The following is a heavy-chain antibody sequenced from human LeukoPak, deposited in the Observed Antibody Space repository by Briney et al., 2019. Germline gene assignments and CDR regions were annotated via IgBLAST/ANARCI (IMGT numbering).Heavy chain of an antibody. D-gene: IGHD6-13*01. V-gene: IGHV1-2*02. Sequence: GASVKVSCKASGYTFTDYLMNWVRQAPGQGLEWMGWINGNSGGTNYAQKFQGRDTMTGDTSITTAYMELRSLTSDDTAVYYCTRGSGKAAAGTDYWGQGTLVTVSS. CDR3: TRGSGKAAAGTDY. CDR1: GYTFTDYL. CDR2: INGNSGGT. J-gene: IGHJ4*02.